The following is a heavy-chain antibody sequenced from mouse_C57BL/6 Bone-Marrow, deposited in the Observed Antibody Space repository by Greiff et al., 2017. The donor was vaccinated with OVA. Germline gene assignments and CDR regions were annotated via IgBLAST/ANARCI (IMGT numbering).Heavy chain of an antibody. CDR2: IWTGGGT. D-gene: IGHD1-1*01. CDR3: DCNYGAWFAY. J-gene: IGHJ3*01. Sequence: VKLMESGPGLVAPSQSLSITCTVSGFSLTSYAISWVRQPPGKGLEWLGAIWTGGGTNYNSALKSRLSISKDNSKSQVILKMNSLQTDDTARYYGDCNYGAWFAYWGQGTLVTVSS. V-gene: IGHV2-9-1*01. CDR1: GFSLTSYA.